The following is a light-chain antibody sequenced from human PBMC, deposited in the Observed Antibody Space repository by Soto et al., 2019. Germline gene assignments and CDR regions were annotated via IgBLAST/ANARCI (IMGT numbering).Light chain of an antibody. J-gene: IGKJ1*01. CDR2: ETS. V-gene: IGKV3-11*01. CDR3: QQYGSSPPWT. Sequence: EIVMTQSPATLSVSPGERATLSCRASQSVSSYLAWYQQKPGQAPRLLIYETSNRATGIPARFSGSGSGTDFTLTISSLEPEDFAVYYCQQYGSSPPWTFGQGTKVDI. CDR1: QSVSSY.